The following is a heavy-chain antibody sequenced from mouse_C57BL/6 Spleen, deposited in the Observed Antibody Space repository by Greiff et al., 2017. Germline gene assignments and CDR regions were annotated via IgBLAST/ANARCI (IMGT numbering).Heavy chain of an antibody. CDR2: INPNNGGT. Sequence: VQLQQSGPELVKPGASVKIPCKASGYTFTDYNMDWVKQSHGKSLEWIGDINPNNGGTIYNQKFKGKATLTVDKSSSTAYMELRSLTSDDTAVYYCARKLGSGYYDYDWYFDVWGTGTTVTVSS. CDR3: ARKLGSGYYDYDWYFDV. J-gene: IGHJ1*03. CDR1: GYTFTDYN. D-gene: IGHD2-4*01. V-gene: IGHV1-18*01.